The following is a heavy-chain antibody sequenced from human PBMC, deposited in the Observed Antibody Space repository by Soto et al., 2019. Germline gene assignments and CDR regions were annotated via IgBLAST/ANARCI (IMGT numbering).Heavy chain of an antibody. Sequence: PSETLSLTCTVSGGSISSGGYYWSWIRQHPGKGLEWIGEINHSGSTNYNPSLKSRVTISVDTSKNQFSLKLSSVTAADTAVYYCDRGPRSGTTLPKIHYWGQGTMVAVSP. CDR2: INHSGST. CDR1: GGSISSGGYY. CDR3: DRGPRSGTTLPKIHY. J-gene: IGHJ4*02. D-gene: IGHD1-1*01. V-gene: IGHV4-30-2*01.